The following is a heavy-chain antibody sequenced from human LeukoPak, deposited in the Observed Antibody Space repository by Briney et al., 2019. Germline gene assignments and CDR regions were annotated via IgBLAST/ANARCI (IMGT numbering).Heavy chain of an antibody. Sequence: ASETLSLTCTVSGGSISSYYWSWIRQPPGKGLEWIGYIYYSGSTNYNPSLKSRVTISVDTSKNQFSLKLSSVTAADTAVYYCARAYYDFWSGYYPTYYYYGMDVWSQGTTVTVSS. J-gene: IGHJ6*02. V-gene: IGHV4-59*01. CDR3: ARAYYDFWSGYYPTYYYYGMDV. D-gene: IGHD3-3*01. CDR2: IYYSGST. CDR1: GGSISSYY.